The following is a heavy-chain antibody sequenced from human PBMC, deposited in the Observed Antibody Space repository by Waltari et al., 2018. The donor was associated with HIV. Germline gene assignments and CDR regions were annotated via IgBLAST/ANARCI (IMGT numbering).Heavy chain of an antibody. V-gene: IGHV3-49*04. J-gene: IGHJ4*02. CDR1: GFTFGDYA. D-gene: IGHD3-9*01. Sequence: EVQLVESGGGLVQPGRSLRLSCTASGFTFGDYAMSWVRQAPGKGLEWVGFIRSKAYGGTTEYAASVKGRFTISRDDSKSIAYLQMNSLKTEDTAVYYCTRGYDILTGYPGYYFDYWGQGTLVTVSS. CDR3: TRGYDILTGYPGYYFDY. CDR2: IRSKAYGGTT.